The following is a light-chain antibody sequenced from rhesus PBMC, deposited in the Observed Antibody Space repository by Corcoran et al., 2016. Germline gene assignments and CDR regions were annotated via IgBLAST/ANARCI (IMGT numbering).Light chain of an antibody. V-gene: IGKV1-25*01. J-gene: IGKJ2*01. CDR2: KAS. CDR3: QQHNSYPFS. Sequence: DIQMTQSPSSLSASMGDTVTITCRASQGINSYLAWYQQKPGKAPNLLIYKASTLQSGVPSRFSGSGLGTDFTLTISSLQPEDFATYHCQQHNSYPFSFGQGTKVEIK. CDR1: QGINSY.